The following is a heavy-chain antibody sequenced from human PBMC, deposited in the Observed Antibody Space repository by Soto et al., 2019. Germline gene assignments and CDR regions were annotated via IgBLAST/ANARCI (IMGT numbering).Heavy chain of an antibody. CDR2: ISSSSSTI. CDR3: ARGSYSNYGRYYYYGMDV. V-gene: IGHV3-48*02. Sequence: PGGSLRLSCAASGFTFSSYSMNWVRQAPGKGLEWVSYISSSSSTIYYADSVKGRFTISRDNAKNSLYLQMNSLRDEDTAVYYCARGSYSNYGRYYYYGMDVWGQGTTVTVS. J-gene: IGHJ6*02. D-gene: IGHD4-4*01. CDR1: GFTFSSYS.